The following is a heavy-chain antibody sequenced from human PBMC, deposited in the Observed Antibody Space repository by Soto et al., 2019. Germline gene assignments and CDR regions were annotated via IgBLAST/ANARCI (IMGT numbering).Heavy chain of an antibody. Sequence: GGSLRLSCAASGFTFSSYSMNWVRQAPGKGLEWVSYISSSSSTIYYADSVKGRFTISRDNAKNSLYLQMNSLRDEDTAVYYCARELPYLDYDFWSGSKDYYYYYGMDVWGQGTTVTVSS. CDR1: GFTFSSYS. V-gene: IGHV3-48*02. CDR2: ISSSSSTI. J-gene: IGHJ6*02. CDR3: ARELPYLDYDFWSGSKDYYYYYGMDV. D-gene: IGHD3-3*01.